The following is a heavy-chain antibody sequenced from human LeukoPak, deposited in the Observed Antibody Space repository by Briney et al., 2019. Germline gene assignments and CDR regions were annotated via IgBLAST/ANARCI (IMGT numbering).Heavy chain of an antibody. J-gene: IGHJ4*02. CDR3: ASVGYYGSGSYYGFLDY. Sequence: SETLSLTCTASGVSVSGGSYYWIWIRQPPGKGLEWIGYIYYSGSTNYNPSLKSRVTISVDTSKNQFSLKLSSVTAADTAVYYCASVGYYGSGSYYGFLDYWGQGTLVTVSS. D-gene: IGHD3-10*01. V-gene: IGHV4-61*01. CDR1: GVSVSGGSYY. CDR2: IYYSGST.